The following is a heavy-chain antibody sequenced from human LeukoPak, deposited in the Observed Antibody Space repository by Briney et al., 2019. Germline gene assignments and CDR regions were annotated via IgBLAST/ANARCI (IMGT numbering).Heavy chain of an antibody. CDR3: AKDSASLSSHFATYFDY. J-gene: IGHJ4*02. V-gene: IGHV3-30*18. CDR2: ISHDGTTNE. Sequence: GGSLRLSCAASGFTFSSYAMSWVRQAPGKGLEWVAVISHDGTTNEYYSDSVKGRFTISRDNSKNTLYLQMNTLRTEDTAVYYCAKDSASLSSHFATYFDYWGQGTLVTVSS. D-gene: IGHD6-13*01. CDR1: GFTFSSYA.